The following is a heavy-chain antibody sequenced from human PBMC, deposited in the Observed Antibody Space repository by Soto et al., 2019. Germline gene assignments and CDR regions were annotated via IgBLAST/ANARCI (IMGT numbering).Heavy chain of an antibody. CDR3: ARELGPRAFDI. CDR1: GYTFTHNY. D-gene: IGHD7-27*01. CDR2: INPSGGGA. J-gene: IGHJ3*02. V-gene: IGHV1-46*01. Sequence: QVQLVQSGAEVKKPGTSVKVSCKASGYTFTHNYMHWVRQAPGQGLEWIGIINPSGGGANNAEKFQGRVTMTRDTATSTVYMELSSLKSEDTAVYFCARELGPRAFDIWGQGTMVIVSS.